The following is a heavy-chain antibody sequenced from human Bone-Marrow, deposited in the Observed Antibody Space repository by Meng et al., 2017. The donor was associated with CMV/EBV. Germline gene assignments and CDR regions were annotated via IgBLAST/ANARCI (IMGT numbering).Heavy chain of an antibody. V-gene: IGHV1-2*02. Sequence: ASVKVSCKASGYTFTGYYMHWVRQAPGQGLEWMGWINPNSGGTNYAQKFQGRVTMTRDTSISTAYMELRRLRSDDTAVYYCARVSVDIVVVPAVNYYYYDMDVWGQGTTVTVSS. J-gene: IGHJ6*02. CDR1: GYTFTGYY. CDR3: ARVSVDIVVVPAVNYYYYDMDV. CDR2: INPNSGGT. D-gene: IGHD2-2*03.